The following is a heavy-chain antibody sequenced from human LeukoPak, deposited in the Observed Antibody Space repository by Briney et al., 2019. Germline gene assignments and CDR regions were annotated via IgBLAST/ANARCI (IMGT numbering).Heavy chain of an antibody. CDR3: ARVLGGYSGYGDY. Sequence: PGRSLRLSCAASGFTFSSYAMHWVRQAPGKGLEWVAVISYDGSNKYYADSVKGRFIISRDNSKNTLYLQMNSLRAEDTAVYYCARVLGGYSGYGDYWGQGTLVTVSS. CDR1: GFTFSSYA. CDR2: ISYDGSNK. D-gene: IGHD5-12*01. J-gene: IGHJ4*02. V-gene: IGHV3-30-3*01.